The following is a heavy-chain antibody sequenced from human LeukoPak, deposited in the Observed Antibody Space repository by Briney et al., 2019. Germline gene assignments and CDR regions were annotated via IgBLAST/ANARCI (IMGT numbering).Heavy chain of an antibody. CDR3: ARHVSDYYYGMDV. CDR2: TYYSGST. V-gene: IGHV4-39*01. CDR1: GGSISSGTYY. Sequence: SETLSLTCTVSGGSISSGTYYWGWIRQPPGKGLEWIGSTYYSGSTYYNPSLKSRVTISVDTSKNHFSLKLSSVTAADTAVYYCARHVSDYYYGMDVWSQGTTVTVSS. J-gene: IGHJ6*02.